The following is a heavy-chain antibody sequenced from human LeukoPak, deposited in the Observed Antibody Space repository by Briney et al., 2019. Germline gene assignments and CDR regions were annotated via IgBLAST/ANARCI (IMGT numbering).Heavy chain of an antibody. Sequence: GGSLRLSCTASGFTFRRYAMHWVRQAPGKGLEWVAFIQYDGNNKYYADSVKGRFTISRDNAKNSLYLQMNSLRAEDTAVFYCARSPYYDSGGYSNFDYWGQGTLVTVSS. CDR2: IQYDGNNK. CDR1: GFTFRRYA. V-gene: IGHV3-30*02. D-gene: IGHD3-22*01. J-gene: IGHJ4*02. CDR3: ARSPYYDSGGYSNFDY.